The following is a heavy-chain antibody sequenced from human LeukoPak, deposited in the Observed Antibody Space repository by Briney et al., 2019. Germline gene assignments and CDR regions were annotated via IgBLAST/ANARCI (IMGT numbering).Heavy chain of an antibody. Sequence: SETLSLTCTVSGGSISSGDYYWSWIRQPPGKGLEWIGYIYYSGSTYYNPSLKSRVTISVDTSKNQFSLKLSSVTAADTAVYYCAREAQYCGGGSCYGGYFQHWGQGALVTVSS. CDR1: GGSISSGDYY. CDR3: AREAQYCGGGSCYGGYFQH. D-gene: IGHD2-15*01. CDR2: IYYSGST. V-gene: IGHV4-30-4*08. J-gene: IGHJ1*01.